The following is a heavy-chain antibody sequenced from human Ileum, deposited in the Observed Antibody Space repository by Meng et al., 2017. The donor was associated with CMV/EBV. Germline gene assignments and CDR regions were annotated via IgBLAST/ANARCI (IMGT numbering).Heavy chain of an antibody. CDR3: AGGAITGTTEVPFDY. CDR2: IYTSEST. Sequence: GHLQESGPGLVKPSQTLSLTFTVSGGSISSGSYYWSWIRQPSGKGLEWIGRIYTSESTNYNPSLKSRVTISVDTSKNQFSLKLSSVTATDTAVYYCAGGAITGTTEVPFDYWGQGTLVTVSS. J-gene: IGHJ4*02. D-gene: IGHD1-20*01. V-gene: IGHV4-61*02. CDR1: GGSISSGSYY.